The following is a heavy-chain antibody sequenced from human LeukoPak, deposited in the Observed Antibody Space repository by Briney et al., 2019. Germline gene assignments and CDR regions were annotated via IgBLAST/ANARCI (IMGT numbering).Heavy chain of an antibody. CDR1: GDSISSYY. CDR2: IYYTGST. Sequence: SETLSLTCTVSGDSISSYYWSWIRQSPGKGLEWIGYIYYTGSTNYNPSLKSRVTISVNTSKNQFALKLSSVTAADTAVCYCAKGYCRGGSCSAYSFDYWGQGTLVTVSS. D-gene: IGHD2-15*01. V-gene: IGHV4-59*01. CDR3: AKGYCRGGSCSAYSFDY. J-gene: IGHJ4*02.